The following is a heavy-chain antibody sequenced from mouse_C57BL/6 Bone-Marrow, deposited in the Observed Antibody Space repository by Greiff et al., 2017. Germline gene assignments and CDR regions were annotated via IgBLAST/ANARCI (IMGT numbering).Heavy chain of an antibody. CDR1: GYTFTSYN. Sequence: LQQPGAELVMPGASVKMSCKASGYTFTSYNMHWVKQTPRQGLEWIGAISPGNGDTSYNPKFKGKATLTVDKSSSTAHMQLSSLTSEDSAVYFCARGRWFFDDWGQGTTLTVSS. V-gene: IGHV1-12*01. CDR3: ARGRWFFDD. D-gene: IGHD2-3*01. J-gene: IGHJ2*01. CDR2: ISPGNGDT.